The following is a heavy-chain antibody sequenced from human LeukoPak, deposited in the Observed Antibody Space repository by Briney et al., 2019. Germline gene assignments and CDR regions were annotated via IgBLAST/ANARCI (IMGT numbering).Heavy chain of an antibody. CDR2: ISYDGSNK. D-gene: IGHD3-9*01. V-gene: IGHV3-30-3*02. CDR3: AKSHVSTATGTGRYFDY. CDR1: GFTFSSYA. J-gene: IGHJ4*02. Sequence: GGSLRLSCAASGFTFSSYAMHWVRQAPGKGLEWVAVISYDGSNKYYADSVKGRFAISRDNSKHTVYLQMDSLRAEDTAVYYCAKSHVSTATGTGRYFDYWGQGTLVTVSS.